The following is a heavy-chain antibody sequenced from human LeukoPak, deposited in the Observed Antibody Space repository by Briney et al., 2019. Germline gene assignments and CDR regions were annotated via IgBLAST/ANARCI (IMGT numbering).Heavy chain of an antibody. J-gene: IGHJ6*03. CDR2: ISSSSSYI. V-gene: IGHV3-21*01. Sequence: GGSLRLSCAASGFTFSSYSMNWVRQAPGKGLEWVSSISSSSSYIYYADSVRGRFTITRDSAKNSLYLQMNSLRADETAVYYCARVEESGYYYMDVWGKGTPVTVSS. D-gene: IGHD3-10*01. CDR3: ARVEESGYYYMDV. CDR1: GFTFSSYS.